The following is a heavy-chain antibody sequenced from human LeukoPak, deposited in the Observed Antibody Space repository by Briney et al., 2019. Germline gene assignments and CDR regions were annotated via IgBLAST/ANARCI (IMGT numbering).Heavy chain of an antibody. CDR3: ARAVWFGELAWFDP. J-gene: IGHJ5*02. V-gene: IGHV4-61*02. CDR1: GGSISSGSYY. CDR2: FYTSGST. Sequence: SETLTLTCTVSGGSISSGSYYWSWVRQPAGEGLEWIGRFYTSGSTDYSPSLKSRATISVDTSKNQFSLELNSVTAADTAVYYCARAVWFGELAWFDPWGQGTLVTVSS. D-gene: IGHD3-10*01.